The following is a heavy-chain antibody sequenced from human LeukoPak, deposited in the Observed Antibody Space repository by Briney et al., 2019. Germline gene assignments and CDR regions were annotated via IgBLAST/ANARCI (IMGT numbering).Heavy chain of an antibody. CDR2: IILIADTT. V-gene: IGHV1-69*13. CDR1: GGTLSGYA. D-gene: IGHD7-27*01. Sequence: ASVKVSCKASGGTLSGYAFSWVRQAPGQGLEWMGGIILIADTTNYAPKFQGRVTITADESTNTAYMELSRLTSEDTAVYFCARGFSGPNWGKRYFEYWGQGTLVTVSS. J-gene: IGHJ4*02. CDR3: ARGFSGPNWGKRYFEY.